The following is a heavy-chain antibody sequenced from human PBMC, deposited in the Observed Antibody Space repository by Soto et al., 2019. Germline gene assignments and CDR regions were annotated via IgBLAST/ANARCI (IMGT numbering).Heavy chain of an antibody. J-gene: IGHJ4*02. Sequence: QVQLVESGGGVVQPGRSLRLCCAASGFTFSSYGMHWVRQAPGKGLEWVAVIWYDGSNKYYADSVKGRFTISRDNSKNTLYLQMNSLRAEDTAVYYCARSPSITMVRGALPGFDYWGQGTLVTVSS. CDR2: IWYDGSNK. CDR3: ARSPSITMVRGALPGFDY. V-gene: IGHV3-33*01. D-gene: IGHD3-10*01. CDR1: GFTFSSYG.